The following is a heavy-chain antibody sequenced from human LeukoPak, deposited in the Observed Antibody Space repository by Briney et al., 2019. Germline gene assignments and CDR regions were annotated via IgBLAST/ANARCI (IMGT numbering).Heavy chain of an antibody. CDR2: ISGSGGST. CDR1: GFTFSSYA. CDR3: ARDLKGDGYNPA. V-gene: IGHV3-23*01. J-gene: IGHJ5*02. Sequence: GGSLRLSCAASGFTFSSYAMSWVRQAPGKGLEWVSAISGSGGSTYYADSVKGRFTISRDNSKNTLYLQMNSLRAEDTAVYYCARDLKGDGYNPAWGQGTLVTVSS. D-gene: IGHD5-24*01.